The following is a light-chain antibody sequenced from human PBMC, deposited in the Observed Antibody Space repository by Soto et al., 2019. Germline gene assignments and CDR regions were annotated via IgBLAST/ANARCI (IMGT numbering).Light chain of an antibody. J-gene: IGKJ4*01. Sequence: EIVMTQSPATLTVSPGERATLSCRASQSVSSNLAWYQQKRGQAPRLLIYGASTRATGIPARFSGSGFETEFTLTISSLQSEDFAVYYCQQYNSWPLTFGGGTKVEIK. CDR2: GAS. V-gene: IGKV3-15*01. CDR3: QQYNSWPLT. CDR1: QSVSSN.